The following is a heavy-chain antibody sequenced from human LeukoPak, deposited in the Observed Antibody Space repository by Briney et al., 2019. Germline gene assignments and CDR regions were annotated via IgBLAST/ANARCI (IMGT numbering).Heavy chain of an antibody. J-gene: IGHJ4*02. CDR2: NIPIFGTA. D-gene: IGHD6-13*01. CDR3: ARERPPGDSSNWFLEGYFDI. Sequence: GASVKVSCKASGGTFSSYAITWVRQAPGQGLEWMGRNIPIFGTANYAQKFQGRVTITTDESTSTAYMELSTLRSDDTAVYYCARERPPGDSSNWFLEGYFDIWGQGTLVTVSS. V-gene: IGHV1-69*05. CDR1: GGTFSSYA.